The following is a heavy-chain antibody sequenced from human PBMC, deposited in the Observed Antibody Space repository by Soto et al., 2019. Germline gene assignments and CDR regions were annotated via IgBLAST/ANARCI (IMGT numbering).Heavy chain of an antibody. V-gene: IGHV1-24*01. CDR1: GYTLTELS. Sequence: ASVKVSCKVSGYTLTELSMHWVRQAPGKGLEWMGGFDPEDGETIYAQKFQGRVTMTEDTSTDTAYMELSSLRSEDTAVYYCATFPRSSGYSYYYYYGMDVWGQGTTVTVSS. CDR3: ATFPRSSGYSYYYYYGMDV. CDR2: FDPEDGET. J-gene: IGHJ6*02. D-gene: IGHD3-22*01.